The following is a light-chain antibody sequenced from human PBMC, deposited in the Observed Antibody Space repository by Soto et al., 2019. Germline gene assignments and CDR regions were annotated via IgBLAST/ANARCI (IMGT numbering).Light chain of an antibody. Sequence: IQVTQSPSSLSASVGDRVTITCRASQGITSYLAWYQQKPGKAPKLLIYAASALQTGVSSRFSGSGYGTDFARTISNLQLEDFATYFCQQLYSYPLTFGGGTKVDIK. CDR2: AAS. CDR3: QQLYSYPLT. CDR1: QGITSY. J-gene: IGKJ4*01. V-gene: IGKV1-9*01.